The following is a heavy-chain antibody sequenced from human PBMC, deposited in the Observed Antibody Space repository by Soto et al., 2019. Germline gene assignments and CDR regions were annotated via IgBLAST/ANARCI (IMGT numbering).Heavy chain of an antibody. J-gene: IGHJ6*02. V-gene: IGHV5-10-1*01. CDR3: ARTLGEDYYYYGMDV. CDR2: IDPSDSYT. Sequence: PGESLKISCKGSGYSFTSYWISWVRQMPGKGLEWMGRIDPSDSYTNYSPSFQGHVTISADKSISTAYLQWSSLKASDTAMYYCARTLGEDYYYYGMDVWGQGTTVTVSS. D-gene: IGHD3-16*01. CDR1: GYSFTSYW.